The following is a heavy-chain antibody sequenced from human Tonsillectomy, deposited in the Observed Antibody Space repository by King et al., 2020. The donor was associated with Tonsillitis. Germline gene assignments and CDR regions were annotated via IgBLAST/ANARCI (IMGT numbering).Heavy chain of an antibody. CDR3: AREGSPAAYYYNYGMDV. J-gene: IGHJ6*02. Sequence: VQLVESGGGLIQPGGSLRLSCAASGFTVSSNYMSWVRQAPGKGLEWVSVIYSDSDTYYADSVKGRFTISRDNSKNTLYLQMNSLRAEDTAVYYCAREGSPAAYYYNYGMDVWGQGTTVTVSS. CDR1: GFTVSSNY. CDR2: IYSDSDT. V-gene: IGHV3-53*01. D-gene: IGHD1-26*01.